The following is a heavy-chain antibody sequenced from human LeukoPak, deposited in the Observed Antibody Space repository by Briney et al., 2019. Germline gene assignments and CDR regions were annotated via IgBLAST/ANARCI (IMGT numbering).Heavy chain of an antibody. Sequence: SETLSLTCGVSGASIVSSNWWNWVRQPPGKGLEWIGEIYHTGSTHYSPSLKGRVTISVDKSKNQFSLKVASVTAADTAVYYCVDRAAGGYHFDYWGQGTLVIVSS. CDR3: VDRAAGGYHFDY. J-gene: IGHJ4*02. CDR1: GASIVSSNW. V-gene: IGHV4-4*02. D-gene: IGHD6-13*01. CDR2: IYHTGST.